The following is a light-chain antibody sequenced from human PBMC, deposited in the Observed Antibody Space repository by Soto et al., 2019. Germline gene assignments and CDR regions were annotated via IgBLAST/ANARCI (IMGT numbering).Light chain of an antibody. CDR2: DVS. V-gene: IGLV2-14*01. CDR3: SSYRSSSLAV. J-gene: IGLJ2*01. CDR1: SSDVGGYNY. Sequence: QSALTQPASVSGSPGQAITISCTGTSSDVGGYNYVSWYQQYPGKAPKLIIYDVSNRPSGVSDRFSGSKSGHTASLTISGLQAEDEDHYYCSSYRSSSLAVFGGGTKLTVI.